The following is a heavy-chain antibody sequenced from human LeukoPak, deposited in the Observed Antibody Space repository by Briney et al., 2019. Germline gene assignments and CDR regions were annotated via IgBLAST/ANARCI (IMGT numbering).Heavy chain of an antibody. D-gene: IGHD6-19*01. CDR2: IQNDASKK. CDR1: GFTLSTYG. V-gene: IGHV3-30*02. J-gene: IGHJ4*02. Sequence: GGSLRLSCATSGFTLSTYGMQWVRQAPGKGLDWVAFIQNDASKKYYADSVKGRFTISRDNSKNTLYLQLNSLRAEDTAVYYCAKDPTHGWGFENWGQGTLVTVSS. CDR3: AKDPTHGWGFEN.